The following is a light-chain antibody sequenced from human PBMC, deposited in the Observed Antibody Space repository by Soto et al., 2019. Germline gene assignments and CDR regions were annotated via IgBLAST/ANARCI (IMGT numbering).Light chain of an antibody. CDR3: SSYTCSSTPYV. Sequence: QSVLTQPASVSGSPGQSITISCTGTSSDVGGCNYVSWYQQHPGKPPKLMIYEVSKRPSGVSNRLSGSKSGNTASLTTSGLAAEDEADYYCSSYTCSSTPYVFGTGTKVTVL. V-gene: IGLV2-14*01. CDR1: SSDVGGCNY. J-gene: IGLJ1*01. CDR2: EVS.